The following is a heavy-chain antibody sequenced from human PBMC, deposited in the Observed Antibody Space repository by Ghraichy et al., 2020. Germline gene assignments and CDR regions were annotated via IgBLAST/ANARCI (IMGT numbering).Heavy chain of an antibody. D-gene: IGHD6-19*01. V-gene: IGHV4-4*07. Sequence: SQTLSLTCTVSGGSISSYYWSWIRQPAGKGLEWIGRIYTSGSTNYNPSLKSRVTMSVDTSKNQFSLKLSSVTAADTAVYYCARARGYSSGWYPWFDPWGQGTLVTVSS. CDR2: IYTSGST. CDR1: GGSISSYY. J-gene: IGHJ5*02. CDR3: ARARGYSSGWYPWFDP.